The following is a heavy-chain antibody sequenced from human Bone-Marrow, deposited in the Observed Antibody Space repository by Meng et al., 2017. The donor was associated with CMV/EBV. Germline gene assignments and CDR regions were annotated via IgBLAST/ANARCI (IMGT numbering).Heavy chain of an antibody. CDR3: ARVEGYIYGPNYYYGMDV. CDR1: GGNFSSDA. J-gene: IGHJ6*02. CDR2: IIPIFDTA. D-gene: IGHD5-18*01. Sequence: SVKVSCKAFGGNFSSDAFSWVRQAPGQGLEWMGGIIPIFDTADYAQKFQGRVTITTDESRSTAYMELSSLRSEDTAVYYCARVEGYIYGPNYYYGMDVWGQGTKVTVSS. V-gene: IGHV1-69*05.